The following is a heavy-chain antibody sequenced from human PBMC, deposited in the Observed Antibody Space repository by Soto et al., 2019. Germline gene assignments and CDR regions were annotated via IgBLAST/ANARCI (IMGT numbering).Heavy chain of an antibody. CDR1: GYIFSNWW. D-gene: IGHD1-1*01. J-gene: IGHJ4*02. Sequence: EVQLVQSGAEVRKPGESLKISCKGSGYIFSNWWIGWVRQMPGKGLEWMGNIYPGDSDTKYSPSFQGQVTISVDKSTSPAYLQWNRLKASDSAMYCCARRHRGGLQPYYFDYWGQGTVVTVSS. CDR3: ARRHRGGLQPYYFDY. CDR2: IYPGDSDT. V-gene: IGHV5-51*01.